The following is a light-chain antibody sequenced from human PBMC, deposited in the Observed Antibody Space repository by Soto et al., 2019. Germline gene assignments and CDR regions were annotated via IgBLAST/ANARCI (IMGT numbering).Light chain of an antibody. CDR1: QNIYRY. V-gene: IGKV1-39*01. J-gene: IGKJ2*01. CDR3: QKSYSGSYT. Sequence: DIQMTQSPSSPSASVGDRVTITCRASQNIYRYLNWYQQKPGKAPKILIYAASSLQSGVPSRFSGSGSGTDFTLTINSLKSEDLAIYYCQKSYSGSYTFGQGTKLEMK. CDR2: AAS.